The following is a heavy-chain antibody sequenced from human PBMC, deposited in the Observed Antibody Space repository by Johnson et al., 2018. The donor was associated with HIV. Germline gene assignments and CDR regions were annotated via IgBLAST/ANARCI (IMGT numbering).Heavy chain of an antibody. Sequence: VQLVESGGGLIQPGGSLRLSCAASGFTVSSNYISWVRQAPGKGLEWVSVIYSGGSTYYADSVKGRFTISRDNSKSTLYLQMNSLRAEDTAVYYCARRGNYLADAFDIWGQGTMVTVSS. CDR3: ARRGNYLADAFDI. CDR1: GFTVSSNY. CDR2: IYSGGST. J-gene: IGHJ3*02. D-gene: IGHD1-7*01. V-gene: IGHV3-53*01.